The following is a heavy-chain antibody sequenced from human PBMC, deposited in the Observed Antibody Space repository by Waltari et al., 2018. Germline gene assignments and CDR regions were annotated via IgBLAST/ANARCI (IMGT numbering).Heavy chain of an antibody. CDR2: IYHSGST. Sequence: QVQLQESGPGLVMPSQTLSLTCTVPGSSITSNGHFWSWIRQHAGKGLEWIGYIYHSGSTSYNPSLRSRVYISEDTSKNQFSLKLSSVTAADTAVYYCVRGLPRFDSWGQGTQVTVSS. CDR1: GSSITSNGHF. V-gene: IGHV4-31*03. CDR3: VRGLPRFDS. J-gene: IGHJ4*02.